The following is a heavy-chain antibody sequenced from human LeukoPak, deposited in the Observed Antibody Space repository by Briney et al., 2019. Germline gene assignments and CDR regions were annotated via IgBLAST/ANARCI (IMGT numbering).Heavy chain of an antibody. Sequence: GGSLRHSCSASGFTFSSYAMHWVRQAPGKGLEYVSTISSNGGTTYYADSVKGRFTISRDNSKNTLYRQMSSLRAEDTAVYYCVKAHDSSGYYLSYFDYSGPGDLVTVSS. V-gene: IGHV3-64D*09. J-gene: IGHJ4*02. CDR3: VKAHDSSGYYLSYFDY. CDR2: ISSNGGTT. CDR1: GFTFSSYA. D-gene: IGHD3-22*01.